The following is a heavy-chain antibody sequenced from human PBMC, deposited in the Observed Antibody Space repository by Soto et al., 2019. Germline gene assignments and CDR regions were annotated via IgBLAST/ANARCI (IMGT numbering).Heavy chain of an antibody. V-gene: IGHV4-4*07. CDR3: ARHIVVVPAAIPVYFDY. Sequence: SETLSLTCSVSGVSMRNSYWTWIRQSAGKGLEWIGRISTSGSTNYNPSLNSRVTMSVDTSKNQVSLKLSSVTAADTAVYYCARHIVVVPAAIPVYFDYWGQGTLVTVSS. J-gene: IGHJ4*02. D-gene: IGHD2-2*02. CDR1: GVSMRNSY. CDR2: ISTSGST.